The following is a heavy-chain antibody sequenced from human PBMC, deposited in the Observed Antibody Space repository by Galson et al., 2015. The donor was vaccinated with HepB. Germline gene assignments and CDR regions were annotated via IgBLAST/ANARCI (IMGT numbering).Heavy chain of an antibody. CDR2: INPNSGGT. V-gene: IGHV1-2*04. Sequence: SVKVSCKASGYTFTSYHMHWVRQAPGQGLEWMGWINPNSGGTNYAQKFQGWVTMTRDTSISTAYMELSRLRSDDTAVYYCARGDHYCTNGVCYNFDYWGQGTLVTVSS. D-gene: IGHD2-8*01. CDR3: ARGDHYCTNGVCYNFDY. J-gene: IGHJ4*02. CDR1: GYTFTSYH.